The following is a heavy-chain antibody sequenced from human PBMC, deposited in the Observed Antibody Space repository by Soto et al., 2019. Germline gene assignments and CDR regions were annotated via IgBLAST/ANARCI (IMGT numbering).Heavy chain of an antibody. CDR2: ISAYNGNT. J-gene: IGHJ6*03. D-gene: IGHD6-6*01. Sequence: ASVKVSCKASGYTFTSYGISWARQAPGQGLEWMGWISAYNGNTNYAQKLQGRVTMTTDTSTSTAYMELRSLRSDDTAVYYCARVRGSSSSEYYYYYMDVWGKGTTVTVSS. V-gene: IGHV1-18*01. CDR1: GYTFTSYG. CDR3: ARVRGSSSSEYYYYYMDV.